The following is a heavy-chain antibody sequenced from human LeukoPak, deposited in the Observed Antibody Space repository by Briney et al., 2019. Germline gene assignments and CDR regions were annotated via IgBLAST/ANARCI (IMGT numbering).Heavy chain of an antibody. D-gene: IGHD3-10*01. CDR1: GYSFNTYW. CDR3: ARRVRYYGSGSYSYNWFDP. V-gene: IGHV5-51*01. CDR2: IYPGDSDT. J-gene: IGHJ5*02. Sequence: GESLKISCKGSGYSFNTYWIGWVRQMPGKGLEWMGIIYPGDSDTRYSPSFQGQVTISADKSISTAYLQWSSLKASDTAMYYCARRVRYYGSGSYSYNWFDPWGQGTLVTVSS.